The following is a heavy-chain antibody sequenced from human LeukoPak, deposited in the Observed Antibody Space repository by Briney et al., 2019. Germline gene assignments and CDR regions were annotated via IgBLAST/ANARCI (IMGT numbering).Heavy chain of an antibody. D-gene: IGHD1-26*01. V-gene: IGHV3-74*01. CDR3: ARGGSPPEALGDTFDI. CDR2: INGDGSST. J-gene: IGHJ3*02. CDR1: GFTISSYW. Sequence: GGSLRLSCAASGFTISSYWMHWVRQAPGKGLVRVSRINGDGSSTINADSAKGRFTISRDDAKNTLYLQMNSLRVDDTAVYYCARGGSPPEALGDTFDIWGQGTMVTVSS.